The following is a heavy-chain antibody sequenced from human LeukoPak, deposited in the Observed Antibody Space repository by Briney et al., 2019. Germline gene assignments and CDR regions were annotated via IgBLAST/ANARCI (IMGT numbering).Heavy chain of an antibody. CDR3: ARTQKRLRGYYDSSGYHDY. J-gene: IGHJ4*02. D-gene: IGHD3-22*01. CDR2: INPNSGGT. CDR1: GYTFTGYY. Sequence: ASVKVSCKASGYTFTGYYMHWVRQAPGQGLEWMGWINPNSGGTNYAQKFQGRVTMTRDTSISTAYMELNRLRSDDTAVYYCARTQKRLRGYYDSSGYHDYWGQGTLVTVSS. V-gene: IGHV1-2*02.